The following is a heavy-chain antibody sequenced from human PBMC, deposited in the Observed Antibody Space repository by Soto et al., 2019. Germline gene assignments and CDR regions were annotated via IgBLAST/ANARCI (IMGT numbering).Heavy chain of an antibody. Sequence: VKVSCKASGYTFTSYDINWVRQATGQGLEWMGWMNPNSGNTGYAQKFQGRVTMTRNTSISTAYMELSSLRSEDTAVYYCARGRDYDYIWGSYRYNQDAFDIWGQGTMVTVSS. D-gene: IGHD3-16*02. V-gene: IGHV1-8*01. CDR3: ARGRDYDYIWGSYRYNQDAFDI. CDR1: GYTFTSYD. J-gene: IGHJ3*02. CDR2: MNPNSGNT.